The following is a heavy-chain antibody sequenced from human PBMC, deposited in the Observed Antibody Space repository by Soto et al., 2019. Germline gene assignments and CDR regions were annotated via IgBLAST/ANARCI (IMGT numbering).Heavy chain of an antibody. Sequence: SETLSLTCTVSGGSISSSSYYWGWIRQPPGKGLEWIGSIYYSGSTYYNPSLKSRVTISVDTSKNQFSLKLSSVTAADTAVYFCATTFSTQGDRDYWGQGTLVTVSS. CDR1: GGSISSSSYY. CDR3: ATTFSTQGDRDY. CDR2: IYYSGST. D-gene: IGHD2-21*02. J-gene: IGHJ4*02. V-gene: IGHV4-39*01.